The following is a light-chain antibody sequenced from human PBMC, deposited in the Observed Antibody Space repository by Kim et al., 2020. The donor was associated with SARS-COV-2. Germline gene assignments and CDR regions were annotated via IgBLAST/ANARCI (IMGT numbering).Light chain of an antibody. CDR3: QQYNTYLYT. V-gene: IGKV1-5*03. J-gene: IGKJ2*01. CDR2: KAS. CDR1: QSINSW. Sequence: SASVGDRVTITCRASQSINSWLALFQQKPGRAPKLLIYKASTLESGVPSRFSGSGSGTEFTLTLSSLQPDDFATYYCQQYNTYLYTFGQGTKLEI.